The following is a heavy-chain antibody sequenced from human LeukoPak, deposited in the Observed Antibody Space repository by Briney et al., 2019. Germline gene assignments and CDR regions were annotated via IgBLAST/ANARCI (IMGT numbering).Heavy chain of an antibody. V-gene: IGHV4-59*01. CDR2: IYYSGST. CDR3: ARSNYDILTGYYPPDY. D-gene: IGHD3-9*01. J-gene: IGHJ4*02. CDR1: GGSISSYY. Sequence: SETLSLTCTVSGGSISSYYWSWIRQPPGKGLEWIGYIYYSGSTNYNPSLKSRVTISVDTSKNQFSLKLSPVTAADTAVYYCARSNYDILTGYYPPDYWGQGTLVTVSS.